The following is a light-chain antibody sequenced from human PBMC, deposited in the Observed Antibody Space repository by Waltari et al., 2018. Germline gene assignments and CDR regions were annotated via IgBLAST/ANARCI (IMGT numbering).Light chain of an antibody. J-gene: IGKJ1*01. V-gene: IGKV3-11*01. CDR2: DAS. CDR1: QSVSGY. CDR3: QQLSNWPRT. Sequence: DIVLPPSPALLSLFPGEIATLSCRASQSVSGYLTWYQQKPGQAPRLLIYDASNRATGIPARFSGSGSGTEFTLTISSLEPEDFGIYYCQQLSNWPRTFGQGTKVEIK.